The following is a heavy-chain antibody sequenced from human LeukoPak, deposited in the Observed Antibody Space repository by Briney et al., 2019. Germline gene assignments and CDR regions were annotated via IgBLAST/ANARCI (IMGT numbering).Heavy chain of an antibody. Sequence: GASVKVSCKASGYTFTSYDINWVRQATGQGLEWMGWMNPNSGNTGYEQKFQGRVTITRNTSISTAYMELSSLRSEDTAVYYCARGPIAARRHWFDPWGQGTLVTVSS. V-gene: IGHV1-8*03. D-gene: IGHD6-6*01. J-gene: IGHJ5*02. CDR2: MNPNSGNT. CDR1: GYTFTSYD. CDR3: ARGPIAARRHWFDP.